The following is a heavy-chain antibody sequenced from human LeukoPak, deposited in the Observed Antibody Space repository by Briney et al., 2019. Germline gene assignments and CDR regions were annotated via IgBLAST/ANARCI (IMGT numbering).Heavy chain of an antibody. CDR3: ARWRYSSGWSPDDY. V-gene: IGHV1-2*02. D-gene: IGHD6-19*01. J-gene: IGHJ4*02. CDR2: VNSNSGGI. Sequence: ASVKVSCKASGYTFTGYYIHWVRQAPGQGLEWMGWVNSNSGGINYAQNFQDRVTMTRDTSISTAFMELTSLRSDDTAVYYCARWRYSSGWSPDDYWGQGTLVTVSS. CDR1: GYTFTGYY.